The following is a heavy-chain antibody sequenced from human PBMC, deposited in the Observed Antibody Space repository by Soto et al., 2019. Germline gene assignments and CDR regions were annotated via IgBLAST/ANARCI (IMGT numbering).Heavy chain of an antibody. CDR1: GFTFSSYG. CDR3: AKGFGVVIKTYYYYGMGV. J-gene: IGHJ6*02. CDR2: ISYDGSNK. V-gene: IGHV3-30*18. D-gene: IGHD3-3*01. Sequence: GGSLRLSCAASGFTFSSYGMHWVRQAPGKGLEWVAVISYDGSNKYYADSVKGRFTISRDNSKNTLYLQMNSLRAEDTAVYYCAKGFGVVIKTYYYYGMGVWGQETTGTVCS.